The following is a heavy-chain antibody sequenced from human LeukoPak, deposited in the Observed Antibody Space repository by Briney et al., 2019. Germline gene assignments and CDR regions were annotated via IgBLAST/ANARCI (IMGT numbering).Heavy chain of an antibody. Sequence: GGSLRLSCAASGFTFSGYAMSWVRQAPGKGLEWVSAISGSGGSTYYADSVKGRFTISRDNSKNTLYLQMNSLRAEDTAVYYCAKTRDFVVVPAAIPVGYWGQGTLVTVSS. J-gene: IGHJ4*02. CDR2: ISGSGGST. D-gene: IGHD2-2*01. CDR1: GFTFSGYA. V-gene: IGHV3-23*01. CDR3: AKTRDFVVVPAAIPVGY.